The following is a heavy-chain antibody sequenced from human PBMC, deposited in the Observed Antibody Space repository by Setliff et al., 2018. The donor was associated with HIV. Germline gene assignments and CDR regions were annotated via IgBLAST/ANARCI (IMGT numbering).Heavy chain of an antibody. CDR1: GYTFTSYR. J-gene: IGHJ4*02. Sequence: ASVKVSCKASGYTFTSYRISWVRQAPGQGLEWMGWISAYNGNTNYAQKLQGRVTMTTDTSTSTAYMELRSLRSDDTAVYFCARDISGWYRGSFDYWGQGTLVTVSS. V-gene: IGHV1-18*01. CDR2: ISAYNGNT. CDR3: ARDISGWYRGSFDY. D-gene: IGHD6-19*01.